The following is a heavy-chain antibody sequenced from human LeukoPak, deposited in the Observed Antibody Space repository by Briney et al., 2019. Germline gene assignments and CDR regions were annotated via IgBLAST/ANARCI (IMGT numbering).Heavy chain of an antibody. V-gene: IGHV4-39*01. CDR3: VRHISANTGYFDS. J-gene: IGHJ4*02. Sequence: PSETLSLTCTISDGSVSSGTYYWGWIRQSPGKSLEWIGSIHYSGSSYYNPSLKSRAAIFVDTSRDQVSMDLSYVTAADTALYYCVRHISANTGYFDSCGQGTLVTVSS. CDR1: DGSVSSGTYY. CDR2: IHYSGSS.